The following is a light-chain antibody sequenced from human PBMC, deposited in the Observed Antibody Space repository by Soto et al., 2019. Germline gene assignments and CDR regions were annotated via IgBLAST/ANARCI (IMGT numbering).Light chain of an antibody. J-gene: IGKJ1*01. CDR2: ASS. CDR1: QDINNF. V-gene: IGKV1-17*03. Sequence: DIQMTQSPSVMSASVGDRVTITCRASQDINNFLAWFQQKPGKVPQRLIYASSSLSSGVPSRFSGSGSGTEFTLTISSLQSEDFATYYCLQHNSYPWTFGQGTKVDIK. CDR3: LQHNSYPWT.